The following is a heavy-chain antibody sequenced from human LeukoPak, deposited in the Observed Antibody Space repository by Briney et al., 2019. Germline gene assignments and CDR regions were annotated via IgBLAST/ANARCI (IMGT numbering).Heavy chain of an antibody. Sequence: TSGGSLRLSCAASGFTFSDYYMSWIRQAPGKGLEWVSYISSSSSTIYYADSVKGRFTISRDNAKNSLYLQMNSLRAEDTAVYYCARESTSELLWFGELLPFDYWGQGTLVTVSS. CDR2: ISSSSSTI. V-gene: IGHV3-11*04. CDR3: ARESTSELLWFGELLPFDY. CDR1: GFTFSDYY. D-gene: IGHD3-10*01. J-gene: IGHJ4*02.